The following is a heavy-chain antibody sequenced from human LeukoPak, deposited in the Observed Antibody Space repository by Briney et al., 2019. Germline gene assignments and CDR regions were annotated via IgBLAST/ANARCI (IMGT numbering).Heavy chain of an antibody. CDR1: GGTFSSYA. V-gene: IGHV1-69*04. J-gene: IGHJ5*02. Sequence: SVKVSCKASGGTFSSYAISWVRQAPGQGLELMGRIIPILGIANYAQKFQGRVTITADKSTSTAYMELSSLRSEDTAVYYCAREGNYDYVWGGPNWFDPWGQGTLVTVSS. CDR3: AREGNYDYVWGGPNWFDP. CDR2: IIPILGIA. D-gene: IGHD3-16*01.